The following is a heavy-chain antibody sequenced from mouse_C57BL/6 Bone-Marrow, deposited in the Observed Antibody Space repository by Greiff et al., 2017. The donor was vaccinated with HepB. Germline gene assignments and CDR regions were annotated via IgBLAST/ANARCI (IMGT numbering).Heavy chain of an antibody. V-gene: IGHV5-12*01. Sequence: EVKLVESGGGLVQPGRSLKLSCAASGFTFSDYYMYWVRQTPEKRLEWVAYISNGGGNTYYPDTVYGRFTIVIANDKNTLYLQMSHLKSEDTTMYYCARQGFEYDSSPGAMDYWGQGTSVTVSS. CDR2: ISNGGGNT. CDR3: ARQGFEYDSSPGAMDY. CDR1: GFTFSDYY. J-gene: IGHJ4*01. D-gene: IGHD2-4*01.